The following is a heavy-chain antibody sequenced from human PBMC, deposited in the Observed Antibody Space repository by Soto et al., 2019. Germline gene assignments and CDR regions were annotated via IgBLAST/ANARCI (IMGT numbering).Heavy chain of an antibody. CDR1: GFTFSSYS. Sequence: EVQLVESGGGLVQPGGSLRLSCAASGFTFSSYSMNWVRQAPGKGLEWVSYISSSSSTIYYEYSVKGRFTISRDNAKNSLYLQMNSLRAEDTAVYYCARDWEVGYGSGSYLDYYYYYMDVWGKGTTVTVSS. CDR3: ARDWEVGYGSGSYLDYYYYYMDV. CDR2: ISSSSSTI. J-gene: IGHJ6*03. V-gene: IGHV3-48*01. D-gene: IGHD3-10*01.